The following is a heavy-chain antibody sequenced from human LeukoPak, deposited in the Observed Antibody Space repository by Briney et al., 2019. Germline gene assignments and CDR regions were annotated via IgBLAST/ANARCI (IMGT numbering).Heavy chain of an antibody. Sequence: VASVKVSCKASGYTFTGYYMHWVRQAPGQGLEWMGWINPNSGGTNYAQKFQGRVTMTRDTSISTAYMELSRLRSDDTAVYYCASEDFNYYDSSGYCVFGWFDPWGQGTLVTVSP. CDR2: INPNSGGT. D-gene: IGHD3-22*01. CDR1: GYTFTGYY. V-gene: IGHV1-2*02. J-gene: IGHJ5*02. CDR3: ASEDFNYYDSSGYCVFGWFDP.